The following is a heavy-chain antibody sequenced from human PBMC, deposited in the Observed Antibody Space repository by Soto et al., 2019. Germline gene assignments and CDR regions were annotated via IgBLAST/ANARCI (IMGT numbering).Heavy chain of an antibody. Sequence: EVQLVESGGGLVQPGGTLRVSCAASGFTFSHYAIHWVRQAPGKGLEYVSAISGDGDSTYYANSVKGRFTISRDNSKNTLYLQMASLREEDIAVYYCARRYAFSSNYQYFHMDVWGKGTTVTVSS. CDR1: GFTFSHYA. J-gene: IGHJ6*03. CDR2: ISGDGDST. CDR3: ARRYAFSSNYQYFHMDV. D-gene: IGHD2-8*01. V-gene: IGHV3-64*01.